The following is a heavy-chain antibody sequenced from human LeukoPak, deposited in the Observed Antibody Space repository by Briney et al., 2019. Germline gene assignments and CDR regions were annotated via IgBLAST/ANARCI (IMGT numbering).Heavy chain of an antibody. Sequence: GGSLRLSCAASGFTFSSYWMNWVRQAPGKGLVWVSRINGDGSSTNYADSVKGRFTISRDNAKNTLYLQLNSLSAEDTAIYYCARSQGPYDYWGQGTLVAVSS. V-gene: IGHV3-74*01. CDR3: ARSQGPYDY. J-gene: IGHJ4*02. CDR2: INGDGSST. CDR1: GFTFSSYW.